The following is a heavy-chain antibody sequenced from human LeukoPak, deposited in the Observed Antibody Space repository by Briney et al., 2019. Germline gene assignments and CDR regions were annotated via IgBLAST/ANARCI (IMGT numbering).Heavy chain of an antibody. J-gene: IGHJ5*02. V-gene: IGHV3-23*01. Sequence: GGSLRLSCAASGFTFSSHAMNWVRQAPGKGLEWVSSIGGIGASTYYADSVKGRFTISRDNSKNTLYLQMNSLRAEDTALYYCAKAAYGDYVNRFDPWGQGILVIVSS. CDR3: AKAAYGDYVNRFDP. CDR1: GFTFSSHA. D-gene: IGHD4-17*01. CDR2: IGGIGAST.